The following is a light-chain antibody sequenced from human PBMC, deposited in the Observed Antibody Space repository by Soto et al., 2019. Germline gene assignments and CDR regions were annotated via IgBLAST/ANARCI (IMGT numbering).Light chain of an antibody. CDR1: QIITTY. CDR2: DAT. J-gene: IGKJ1*01. CDR3: QNSYSARFPWT. V-gene: IGKV1-39*01. Sequence: DIQMTQSPSSLSASVGDRVTITCRASQIITTYVNSYQQRPGKPPKLLISDATMLQIGGPSRFRGSGSGTDFNFTITSRHPEDFATDDCQNSYSARFPWTCGQGTKVEVK.